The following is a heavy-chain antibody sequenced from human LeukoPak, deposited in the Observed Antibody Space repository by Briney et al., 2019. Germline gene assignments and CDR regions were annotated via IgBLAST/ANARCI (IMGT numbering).Heavy chain of an antibody. V-gene: IGHV1-8*01. Sequence: ASVKVSCKASGYTFTNNDINWVRQATGQGLEWLGWMNPNSGNTGYAQKFQGRVTMTRDTSTSTVYMELSSLRSEDTAVYYCARDRGTTVVTPGFAFDIWGQGTMVTVSS. CDR2: MNPNSGNT. CDR1: GYTFTNND. J-gene: IGHJ3*02. D-gene: IGHD4-23*01. CDR3: ARDRGTTVVTPGFAFDI.